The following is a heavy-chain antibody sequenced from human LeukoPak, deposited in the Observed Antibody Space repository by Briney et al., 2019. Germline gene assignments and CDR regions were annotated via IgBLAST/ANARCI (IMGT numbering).Heavy chain of an antibody. J-gene: IGHJ4*02. CDR1: GFTFSSYA. CDR2: VSGSGTNT. D-gene: IGHD2-2*01. CDR3: AKDDRYCSSTNCYFVY. V-gene: IGHV3-23*01. Sequence: GGSLRLSCAASGFTFSSYAMSWVRQAPGKGLEWVSAVSGSGTNTYYADSVKGRFTISRDNSKNTLFLQMNSLRAEDTAVYYCAKDDRYCSSTNCYFVYWGQGALVTVSS.